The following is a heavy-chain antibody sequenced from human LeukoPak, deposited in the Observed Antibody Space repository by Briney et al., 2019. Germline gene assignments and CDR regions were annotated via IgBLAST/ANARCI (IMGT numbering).Heavy chain of an antibody. CDR2: IIPNSGAM. Sequence: GASVKVSCKASGYTFTGNDIHWVRQAPGQGLEWMGRIIPNSGAMNYAQKFQSRVTVTRDTSISTAYMELSRLRSEDTAVYYCARGAAGGLDYWGQGTLVTVSS. J-gene: IGHJ4*02. CDR3: ARGAAGGLDY. V-gene: IGHV1-2*02. CDR1: GYTFTGND. D-gene: IGHD3-10*01.